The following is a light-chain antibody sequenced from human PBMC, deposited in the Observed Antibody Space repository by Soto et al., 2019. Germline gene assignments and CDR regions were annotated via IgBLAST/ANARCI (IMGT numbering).Light chain of an antibody. CDR3: QHRGRWPRT. V-gene: IGKV3-11*01. CDR2: GAS. J-gene: IGKJ2*01. Sequence: EIVLTQSPATLSLSPGERATLSCRASESVNDYLAWYQQKPGQAPRLLIYGASNRATDIPVRFSGSGSGTDFTLTISSLEPEDFAVYYCQHRGRWPRTFGQGTKLEI. CDR1: ESVNDY.